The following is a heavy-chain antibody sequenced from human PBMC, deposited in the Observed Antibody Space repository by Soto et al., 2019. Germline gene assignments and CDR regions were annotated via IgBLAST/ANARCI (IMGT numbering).Heavy chain of an antibody. CDR1: GYSFTSYW. CDR2: IYPGDSDT. V-gene: IGHV5-51*01. CDR3: ARVGVEYSSSSGGYYYYYYYGMDV. D-gene: IGHD6-6*01. J-gene: IGHJ6*02. Sequence: GESLKISCKGSGYSFTSYWIGWVRQMPGKGLEWMGIIYPGDSDTGYSPSFQGQVTISADKSISTAYLQWSSLKASDTAMYYCARVGVEYSSSSGGYYYYYYYGMDVWGQGTTVTVSS.